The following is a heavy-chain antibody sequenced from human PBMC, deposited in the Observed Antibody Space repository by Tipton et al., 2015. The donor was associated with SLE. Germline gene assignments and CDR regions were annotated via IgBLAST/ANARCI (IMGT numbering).Heavy chain of an antibody. D-gene: IGHD3-10*01. J-gene: IGHJ4*02. Sequence: TLSLTCTVSGGSISSSSYYWGWIRQPPGKGLEWIGSIYYSGSTYYNPSPKSRVTISVDTSKNQFSLKLSSVTAADTAVYYCARKFGRVGYFDYWGQGTLVTVSS. CDR2: IYYSGST. V-gene: IGHV4-39*01. CDR3: ARKFGRVGYFDY. CDR1: GGSISSSSYY.